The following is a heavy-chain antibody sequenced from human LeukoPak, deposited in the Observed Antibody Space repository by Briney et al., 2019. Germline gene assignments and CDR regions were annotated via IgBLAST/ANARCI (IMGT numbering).Heavy chain of an antibody. J-gene: IGHJ4*02. CDR2: ITDSGSTT. V-gene: IGHV3-23*01. D-gene: IGHD2-2*01. Sequence: GGSLRLSCAASGFTFSSYGMSWVRQAPGKGLEWVSAITDSGSTTYYADSVKGRFTISRDNSKNTLYLQMNSLRAEDTAVYYCAKESTHGGFDYWGQGTLVTVSS. CDR1: GFTFSSYG. CDR3: AKESTHGGFDY.